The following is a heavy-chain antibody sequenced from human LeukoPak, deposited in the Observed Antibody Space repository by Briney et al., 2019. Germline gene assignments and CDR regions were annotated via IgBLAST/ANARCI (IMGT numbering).Heavy chain of an antibody. Sequence: GGSLRLSCAASGFTFSSYAMSWVRQAPGKGLEWVSSIDSSSSYIYYADSVKGRFTISRADAKNSLFLQMNSLRAEDTAVYYCARGPHGGFVIIPTEFWGQGTLVTVSS. CDR3: ARGPHGGFVIIPTEF. V-gene: IGHV3-21*01. J-gene: IGHJ4*02. CDR1: GFTFSSYA. CDR2: IDSSSSYI. D-gene: IGHD3-3*01.